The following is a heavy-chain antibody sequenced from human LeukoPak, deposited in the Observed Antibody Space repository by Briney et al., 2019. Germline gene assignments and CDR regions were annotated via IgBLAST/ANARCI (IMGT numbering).Heavy chain of an antibody. J-gene: IGHJ4*02. V-gene: IGHV3-30*04. D-gene: IGHD5-12*01. CDR3: ARDRLLDY. CDR2: ISYDGSNK. CDR1: GFTFSSYA. Sequence: LPGGSLRLSCAASGFTFSSYAMHWVRQAPGKGLEWVAVISYDGSNKYYADSVKGRFTISRDNSKNTLYLQMNSLRAEDTAVYYCARDRLLDYWGQGTLVTVSS.